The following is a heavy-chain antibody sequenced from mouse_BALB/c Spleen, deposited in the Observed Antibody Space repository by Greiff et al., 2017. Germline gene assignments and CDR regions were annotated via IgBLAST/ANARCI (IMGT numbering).Heavy chain of an antibody. D-gene: IGHD2-14*01. CDR2: IWGDGST. Sequence: VQLVESGPGLVAPSQSLSITCTVSGFSLTSYGVSWVRQPPGKGLEWLGVIWGDGSTTYHSALISRLSISTDNSKSQEILKLNSLQTADTATYYWAKGYYGDDGDYAMDYWGQGTSVTVSA. V-gene: IGHV2-3*01. CDR1: GFSLTSYG. J-gene: IGHJ4*01. CDR3: AKGYYGDDGDYAMDY.